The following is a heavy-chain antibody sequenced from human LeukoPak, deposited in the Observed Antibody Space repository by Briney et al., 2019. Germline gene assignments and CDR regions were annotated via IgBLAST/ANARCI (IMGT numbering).Heavy chain of an antibody. V-gene: IGHV1-2*06. J-gene: IGHJ5*02. D-gene: IGHD6-19*01. CDR3: VLEVLSSGWVS. Sequence: GASVKVSCKASGHTFTGYYMHWVRQAPGQGLEWMGRINPNSGGTNYVQKFQGRVTMTRDTSISTAYMELSRLRSDDTAVYYCVLEVLSSGWVSWGQGTLVTVSS. CDR1: GHTFTGYY. CDR2: INPNSGGT.